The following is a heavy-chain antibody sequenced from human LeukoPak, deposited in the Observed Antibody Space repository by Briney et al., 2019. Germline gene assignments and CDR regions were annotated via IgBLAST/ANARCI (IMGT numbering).Heavy chain of an antibody. J-gene: IGHJ5*02. CDR3: AKDQAAVAGYNWFDP. D-gene: IGHD6-19*01. CDR1: GFTFSGSA. V-gene: IGHV3-73*01. CDR2: IRSKANSYAT. Sequence: GGSLRLSCAASGFTFSGSAMHWVRQASGKGLEWVGRIRSKANSYATAYAASVKGRFTISRDDSKSTAYLQMNSLKTEDTAVYYCAKDQAAVAGYNWFDPWGQGTLVTVSS.